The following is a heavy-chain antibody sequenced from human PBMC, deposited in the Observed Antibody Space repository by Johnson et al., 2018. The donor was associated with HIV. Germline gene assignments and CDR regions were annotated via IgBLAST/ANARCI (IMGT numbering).Heavy chain of an antibody. V-gene: IGHV3-30*04. CDR1: GFTFSSYP. Sequence: QVQLVESGGGVVQPGRSLRLSCAASGFTFSSYPMHWVRQAPGKGLEWVAVISYDGSNKYYADSVKGRFTISRENSRNTLYLQMNSLRAEDTAAYYCARPTRSSIAATGYYIYAFDIWGQGTMVTVSS. D-gene: IGHD6-13*01. CDR2: ISYDGSNK. CDR3: ARPTRSSIAATGYYIYAFDI. J-gene: IGHJ3*02.